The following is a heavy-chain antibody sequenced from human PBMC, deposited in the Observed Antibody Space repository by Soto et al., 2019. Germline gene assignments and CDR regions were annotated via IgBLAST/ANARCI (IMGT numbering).Heavy chain of an antibody. CDR2: INPNSGGT. CDR1: GYTFTGYY. D-gene: IGHD2-15*01. J-gene: IGHJ6*02. CDR3: ARGASARYCSGGSCYSYGMDV. Sequence: ASVKVSCKASGYTFTGYYMHWVRQAPGQGLEWMGWINPNSGGTNYAQKFQGWVTMTADTSISTAYMELSRLRSDDTAVYYCARGASARYCSGGSCYSYGMDVWGQGTTVTVSS. V-gene: IGHV1-2*04.